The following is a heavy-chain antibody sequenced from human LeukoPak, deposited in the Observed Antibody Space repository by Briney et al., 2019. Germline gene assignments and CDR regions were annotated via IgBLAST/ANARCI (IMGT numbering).Heavy chain of an antibody. CDR1: GFTFSNYA. CDR3: AKSGFGLWGSFDF. J-gene: IGHJ4*02. V-gene: IGHV3-23*01. CDR2: ISGSGAST. Sequence: AGGSLRLSCAASGFTFSNYAISWVRQAPGKGLEWVSGISGSGASTYYADSVKGRFTISRDNSKDTLYLQMNSLRAEDTAVYYCAKSGFGLWGSFDFWGQGTLVTVSS. D-gene: IGHD5-12*01.